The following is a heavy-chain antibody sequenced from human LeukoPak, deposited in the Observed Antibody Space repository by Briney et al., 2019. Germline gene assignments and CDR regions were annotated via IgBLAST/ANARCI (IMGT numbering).Heavy chain of an antibody. CDR3: ARYGSGSEFDY. D-gene: IGHD3-10*01. V-gene: IGHV7-4-1*02. CDR1: GYTFINYA. J-gene: IGHJ4*02. CDR2: INTNTGNP. Sequence: ASVTVSCKASGYTFINYAMNWVRQAPGQGLEWMGWINTNTGNPTYAQGFTARFVFSLDTSVSTAFLQISSLKAEDTAVYYCARYGSGSEFDYWGQGTLVTVSS.